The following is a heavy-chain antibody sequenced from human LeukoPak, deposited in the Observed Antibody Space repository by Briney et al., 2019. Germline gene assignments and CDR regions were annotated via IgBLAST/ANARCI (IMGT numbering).Heavy chain of an antibody. CDR1: GFTFSSYD. J-gene: IGHJ3*02. Sequence: PGGSLRLSCAASGFTFSSYDMNWVRQAPGKGLEWVSSISTSSRYIYYVDSVKGRFTDSRDNGKNSLYLQMNSLRAEDTAVYYCARGGATAIQSDAFDIWGQGTMVTVSS. V-gene: IGHV3-21*01. CDR3: ARGGATAIQSDAFDI. CDR2: ISTSSRYI. D-gene: IGHD5-18*01.